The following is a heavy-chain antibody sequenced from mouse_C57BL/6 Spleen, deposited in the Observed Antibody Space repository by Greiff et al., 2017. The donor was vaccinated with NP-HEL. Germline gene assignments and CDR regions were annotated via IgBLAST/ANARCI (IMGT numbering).Heavy chain of an antibody. D-gene: IGHD1-1*01. V-gene: IGHV1-78*01. CDR3: ARSGYYGSSEYYYAMDY. CDR2: IYPRDGST. J-gene: IGHJ4*01. Sequence: VQLQQSDAELVKPGASVKISCKVSGYTFTDHTIHWMKQRPEQGLEWIGYIYPRDGSTKYNEKFKGKATLTADKSSSTAYMQLNSLTSEDSAVYCCARSGYYGSSEYYYAMDYWGQGTSVTVSS. CDR1: GYTFTDHT.